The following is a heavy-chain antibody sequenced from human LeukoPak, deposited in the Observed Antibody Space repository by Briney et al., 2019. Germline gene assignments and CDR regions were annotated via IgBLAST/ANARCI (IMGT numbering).Heavy chain of an antibody. CDR3: AKGGDLLYVLFDY. Sequence: PGGSLRLSCAASGFTFSSYAMSWVRQAPGKGLEWVSAISGSGGSTYYADSVKGRFTISRDNSKDTLYLQMNSLRAEDTAVYYCAKGGDLLYVLFDYWGQGTLVTVSS. CDR2: ISGSGGST. D-gene: IGHD3-16*01. V-gene: IGHV3-23*01. CDR1: GFTFSSYA. J-gene: IGHJ4*02.